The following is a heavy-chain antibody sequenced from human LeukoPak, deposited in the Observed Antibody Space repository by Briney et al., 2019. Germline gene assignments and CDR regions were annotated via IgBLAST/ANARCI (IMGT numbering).Heavy chain of an antibody. J-gene: IGHJ4*02. V-gene: IGHV3-23*01. D-gene: IGHD3-10*01. CDR3: AKGTMGRGFGY. Sequence: PGGSLRLSCAASGFTFSSYAMNWVRQAPGKGLEWVSAISGRGGNTYYADSVKGRFTISRDNSKNTLYLQMNSLRAEDTAVYYCAKGTMGRGFGYWGQGTLVTVSS. CDR1: GFTFSSYA. CDR2: ISGRGGNT.